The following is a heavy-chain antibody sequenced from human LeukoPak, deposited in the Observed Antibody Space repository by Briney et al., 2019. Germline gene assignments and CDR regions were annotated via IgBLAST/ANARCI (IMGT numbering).Heavy chain of an antibody. CDR3: AKETSYYDYVWGSYGYGMDV. CDR1: GFTFSSYG. V-gene: IGHV3-30*18. J-gene: IGHJ6*02. Sequence: GGSLRLSCAASGFTFSSYGMHWVRQAPGKGLEWVAVISYDGSNKYYADSVKGRFTISRDNSKNTLYLQMNSLRAEDEAVYYCAKETSYYDYVWGSYGYGMDVWGQGTTVTVSS. D-gene: IGHD3-16*01. CDR2: ISYDGSNK.